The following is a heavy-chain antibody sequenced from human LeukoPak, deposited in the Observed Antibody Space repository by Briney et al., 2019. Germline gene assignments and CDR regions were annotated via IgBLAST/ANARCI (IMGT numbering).Heavy chain of an antibody. V-gene: IGHV6-1*01. Sequence: SQTLSLTCAISGDTVYSNSAAWNWIRQSPSRGLEWLGNTYYRAKWYNDYAESVESRIAVNPDTSKNQFALQLHSVTPEDSAVYYCARLYRSGSFVGFDSWGQGTLVTVSS. CDR2: TYYRAKWYN. CDR1: GDTVYSNSAA. J-gene: IGHJ4*02. D-gene: IGHD6-19*01. CDR3: ARLYRSGSFVGFDS.